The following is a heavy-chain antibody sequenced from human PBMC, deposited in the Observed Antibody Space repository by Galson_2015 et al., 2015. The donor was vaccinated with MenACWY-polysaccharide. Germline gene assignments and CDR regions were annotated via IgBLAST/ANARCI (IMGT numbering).Heavy chain of an antibody. CDR2: INADGSAT. D-gene: IGHD2-15*01. J-gene: IGHJ5*02. Sequence: SLRLSCAASGFNFNTYWMHWVRHAPGKGLVWVSRINADGSATGYADSVRGRFTISRDNAKNTLYLEMNSLRAEDTAVYYCTKAGAKYCSGSSCYFNWFDPWGQGTLVTVSS. V-gene: IGHV3-74*01. CDR1: GFNFNTYW. CDR3: TKAGAKYCSGSSCYFNWFDP.